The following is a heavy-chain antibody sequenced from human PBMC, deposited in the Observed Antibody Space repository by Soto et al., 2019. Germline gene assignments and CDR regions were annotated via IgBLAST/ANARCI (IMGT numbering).Heavy chain of an antibody. J-gene: IGHJ3*02. CDR2: IYYSGST. CDR1: GGSISSGGYY. Sequence: PSETLSLTCTVSGGSISSGGYYWSWIRQHPGKGLEWIGYIYYSGSTYYNPSLKSRVTISVDTSKNQFSLKLSSVTAADTAVYYCARDLDWLGSAGVYDILTSPGGAFDIWGQGTMVTVSS. D-gene: IGHD3-9*01. CDR3: ARDLDWLGSAGVYDILTSPGGAFDI. V-gene: IGHV4-31*03.